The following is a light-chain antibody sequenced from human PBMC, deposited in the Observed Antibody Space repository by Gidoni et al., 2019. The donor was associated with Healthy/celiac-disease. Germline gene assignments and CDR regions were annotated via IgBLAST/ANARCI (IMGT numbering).Light chain of an antibody. V-gene: IGKV3-20*01. CDR2: GAS. Sequence: EIVLTQSPGTLSLSPGERATLSCRASQSVSSSYLAWYQQKPGQAPRLLIYGASSRASGIPDRFGGSGSGTDFTLTISRLEPEDFAVYYCQQYASSPLTFGQGTKMEIK. J-gene: IGKJ1*01. CDR3: QQYASSPLT. CDR1: QSVSSSY.